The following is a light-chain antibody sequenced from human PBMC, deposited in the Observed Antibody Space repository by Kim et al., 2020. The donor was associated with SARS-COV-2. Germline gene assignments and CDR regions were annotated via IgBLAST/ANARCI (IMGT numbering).Light chain of an antibody. CDR2: GKN. CDR3: NSRDSSGNHLV. J-gene: IGLJ3*02. Sequence: SSELTQDPAVSVALGQTVRITCQGDSLRSYYASWYQQKPGQAPVLVIYGKNNRPSGIPDRFSGSSSGTTASLTITGAKADDEADYYCNSRDSSGNHLVFG. CDR1: SLRSYY. V-gene: IGLV3-19*01.